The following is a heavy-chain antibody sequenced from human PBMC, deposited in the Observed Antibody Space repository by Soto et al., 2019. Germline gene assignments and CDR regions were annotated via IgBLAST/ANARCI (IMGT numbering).Heavy chain of an antibody. CDR1: GFTFGSYG. CDR3: ARGQDWYSSSWRSFDY. CDR2: IWYDGSNK. J-gene: IGHJ4*02. D-gene: IGHD6-13*01. V-gene: IGHV3-33*01. Sequence: QVQLVESGGGVVQPGRSLRLSCAASGFTFGSYGMHWVRQAPGKGLEWVAVIWYDGSNKYYADSVKGRFTISRDNSKNTLYLQMNSLRAEDTAVYYCARGQDWYSSSWRSFDYWGQGTLVTVSS.